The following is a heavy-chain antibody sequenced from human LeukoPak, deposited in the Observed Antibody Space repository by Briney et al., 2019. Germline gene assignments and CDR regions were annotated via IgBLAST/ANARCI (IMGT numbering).Heavy chain of an antibody. Sequence: SETLSLTCTVSGGTMRSSGSYWGWIRQPPGKGLEWVGSIYYSGTTFYNPSLQSRVTISLNTSKNRFSLKLWSVTAADTAVYYCARSEEWLLLVDCWGQGTLVTVSS. V-gene: IGHV4-39*01. J-gene: IGHJ4*02. CDR2: IYYSGTT. CDR3: ARSEEWLLLVDC. CDR1: GGTMRSSGSY. D-gene: IGHD6-19*01.